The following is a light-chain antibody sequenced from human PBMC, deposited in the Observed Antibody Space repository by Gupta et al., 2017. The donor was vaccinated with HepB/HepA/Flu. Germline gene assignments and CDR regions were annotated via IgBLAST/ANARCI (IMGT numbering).Light chain of an antibody. J-gene: IGKJ4*01. CDR1: QSISNW. V-gene: IGKV1-5*03. CDR2: KAS. CDR3: QQYSRYST. Sequence: DIQMTQSPSTRFASVGDRVTITCRASQSISNWLAWYQQKPGKAPRLLIYKASSLESGVPSRCGGSGSGTEFTITISSLQPDDFATYYCQQYSRYSTFGGGTRVEIK.